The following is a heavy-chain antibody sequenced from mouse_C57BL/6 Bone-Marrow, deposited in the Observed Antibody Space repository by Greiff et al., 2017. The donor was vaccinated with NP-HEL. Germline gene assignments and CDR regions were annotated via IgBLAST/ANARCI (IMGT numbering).Heavy chain of an antibody. CDR3: ARKAYYYGFWYFDV. CDR2: IYPRSGNT. J-gene: IGHJ1*03. CDR1: GYTFTSYG. V-gene: IGHV1-81*01. Sequence: QVQLQQSGAELARPGASVKLSCKASGYTFTSYGISWVKQRPGQGLEWIGEIYPRSGNTYYNEKFKGQATLTADKSSSTAYMELRSLTSEDSAVYFCARKAYYYGFWYFDVWGTGTTVTVSS. D-gene: IGHD1-1*01.